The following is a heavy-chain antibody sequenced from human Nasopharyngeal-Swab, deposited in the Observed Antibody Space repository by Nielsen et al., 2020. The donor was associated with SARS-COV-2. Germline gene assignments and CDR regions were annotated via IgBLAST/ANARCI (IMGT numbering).Heavy chain of an antibody. D-gene: IGHD2-2*01. CDR1: GFTFGSYA. CDR3: AKRQLLPTGAFDI. CDR2: ISGSGGST. Sequence: GESLKISCAASGFTFGSYAMSWVRQAPGKGLEWVSAISGSGGSTYYADSVKGRFTISRDNSKNTLYLQMNSLRAEDTAVYYCAKRQLLPTGAFDIWGQGTMVTVSS. V-gene: IGHV3-23*01. J-gene: IGHJ3*02.